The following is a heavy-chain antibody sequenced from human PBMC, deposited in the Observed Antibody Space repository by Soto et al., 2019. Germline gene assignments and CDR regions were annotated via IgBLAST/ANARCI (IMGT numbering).Heavy chain of an antibody. V-gene: IGHV1-69*01. Sequence: QVQLVQSGAEVKRPGSSVKLSCKASGGTFTYYGISWVRQAPGQGLEWMGGIIPIIGPATYAQKFQGRLPITADQSTSKAYMEVSSLGSEDTALYYCARDLGTTIAGPPRRETYGWLDPWGQGTLVTVSS. CDR3: ARDLGTTIAGPPRRETYGWLDP. J-gene: IGHJ5*02. CDR2: IIPIIGPA. CDR1: GGTFTYYG. D-gene: IGHD3-22*01.